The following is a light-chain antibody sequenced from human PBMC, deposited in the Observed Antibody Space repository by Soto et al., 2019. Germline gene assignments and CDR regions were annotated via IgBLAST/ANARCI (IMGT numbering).Light chain of an antibody. CDR3: QQYATSPTT. CDR2: GAS. V-gene: IGKV3-20*01. J-gene: IGKJ1*01. Sequence: ENVLTQSPGTLSLSPGERATLSCRASQSVSSSYLAWYQHKPGQAPRFLIYGASTRATGIPDRFSGSGSGTDFTLTISRLEPEDFAVYYCQQYATSPTTFXQGTKV. CDR1: QSVSSSY.